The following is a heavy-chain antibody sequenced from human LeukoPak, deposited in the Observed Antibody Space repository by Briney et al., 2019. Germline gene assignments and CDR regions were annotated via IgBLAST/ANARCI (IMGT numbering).Heavy chain of an antibody. Sequence: SETLSLTCTVSGGPISSSSYYWGWIRQPPGKGLEWIGSIYYSGSTYYNPSLKSRVTISVDTSKNQFSLKLSSVTAADTAVYYCATVRGYCSSTSCQPDYWGQGTLVTVSS. CDR1: GGPISSSSYY. CDR3: ATVRGYCSSTSCQPDY. CDR2: IYYSGST. V-gene: IGHV4-39*07. J-gene: IGHJ4*02. D-gene: IGHD2-2*01.